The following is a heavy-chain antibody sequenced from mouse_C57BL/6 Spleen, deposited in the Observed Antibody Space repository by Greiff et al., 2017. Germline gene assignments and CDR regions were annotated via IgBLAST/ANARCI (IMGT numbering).Heavy chain of an antibody. D-gene: IGHD2-3*01. Sequence: QVQLQQSGPELVKPGASVKISCKASGYAFSSSWMNWVKQRPGKGLEWIGRIYPGDGDTNYNGKFKGKATLTADKSSSTAYMQRSSLTSEDSAVYFCARAGIYDGYYDYWGQGTTLTVSS. J-gene: IGHJ2*01. CDR3: ARAGIYDGYYDY. CDR1: GYAFSSSW. V-gene: IGHV1-82*01. CDR2: IYPGDGDT.